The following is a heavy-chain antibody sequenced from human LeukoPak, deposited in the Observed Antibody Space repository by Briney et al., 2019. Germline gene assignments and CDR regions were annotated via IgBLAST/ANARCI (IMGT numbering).Heavy chain of an antibody. V-gene: IGHV1-2*02. CDR2: INPNSGGT. Sequence: ASVKVSCKASGYTFTGYYMHWVRQAPGQGLEWMGWINPNSGGTNYAQKFQGRVTMTRDTSISTAYMELSRLRSDDTAVYYCARYSSSWYGGGYWGQGTLVTVSS. CDR1: GYTFTGYY. J-gene: IGHJ4*02. D-gene: IGHD6-13*01. CDR3: ARYSSSWYGGGY.